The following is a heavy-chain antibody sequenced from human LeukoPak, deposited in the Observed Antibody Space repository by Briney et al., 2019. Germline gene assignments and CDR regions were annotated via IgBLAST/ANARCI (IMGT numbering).Heavy chain of an antibody. J-gene: IGHJ6*02. CDR2: ISAYNGNT. CDR1: GYTFTSYG. V-gene: IGHV1-18*01. D-gene: IGHD3-3*01. CDR3: ARDGPYDFWSGYYTADYYYYGMDV. Sequence: VASVKVSCKASGYTFTSYGISWVRQAPGQGLEWMRWISAYNGNTNYAQKLQGRVTMTTDTSTSTAYMELRSLRSDDTAVYYCARDGPYDFWSGYYTADYYYYGMDVWGQGTTVTVSS.